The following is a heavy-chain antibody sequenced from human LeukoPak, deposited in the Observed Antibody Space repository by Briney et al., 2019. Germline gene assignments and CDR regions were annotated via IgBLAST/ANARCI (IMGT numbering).Heavy chain of an antibody. Sequence: SETLSLTCTVSGGSISSSSYYWGWIRQPPGKGLEWIGSIYYSGSTYYNPSLKSRVTISVDTSKNQFSLKLSSVTAADTAVYYCARSLSNYDFWSGQTAAYYFDYWGQGTLVTVSS. CDR3: ARSLSNYDFWSGQTAAYYFDY. CDR1: GGSISSSSYY. J-gene: IGHJ4*02. D-gene: IGHD3-3*01. V-gene: IGHV4-39*01. CDR2: IYYSGST.